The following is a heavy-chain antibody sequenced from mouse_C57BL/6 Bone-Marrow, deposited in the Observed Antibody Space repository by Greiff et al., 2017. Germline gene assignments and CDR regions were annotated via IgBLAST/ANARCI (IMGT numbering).Heavy chain of an antibody. CDR1: GFTFSSYA. V-gene: IGHV5-4*01. Sequence: EVQLVESGGGLVKPGGSLKLSCAASGFTFSSYAMSWVRQTPEKRLEWVATISDGGSYTYYPDNVKGRFTISRDNAKNNLYLQMSHLKSEDTAMYYCARGLNWPGAMDYWGQGTSVTVSS. D-gene: IGHD4-1*01. CDR3: ARGLNWPGAMDY. J-gene: IGHJ4*01. CDR2: ISDGGSYT.